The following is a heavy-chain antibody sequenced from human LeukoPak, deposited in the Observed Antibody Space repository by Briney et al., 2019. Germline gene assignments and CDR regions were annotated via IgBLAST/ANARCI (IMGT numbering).Heavy chain of an antibody. CDR1: GFTFSSYW. CDR3: ARRLWLGAFDI. CDR2: INTDGSTI. Sequence: GGPLRLSCAPSGFTFSSYWMHWVRQAPGKGLVWVSRINTDGSTITYADSVKGRFTISRDNAKNSLYLQMNSLRAEDTAVYYCARRLWLGAFDIWGQGTMVTVSS. D-gene: IGHD3-10*01. V-gene: IGHV3-74*01. J-gene: IGHJ3*02.